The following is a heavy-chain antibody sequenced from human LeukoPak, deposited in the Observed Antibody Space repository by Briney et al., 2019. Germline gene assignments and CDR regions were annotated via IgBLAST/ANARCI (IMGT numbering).Heavy chain of an antibody. CDR3: ARDPSNSSGFHPHSDY. Sequence: ASVKVSCKASGYTFTNHGITWVRQPPGQGLEWMGWISAYNGDTKYAQKLQGRVTMTTDTSTNTAYMELRSLRSDDTAVYYCARDPSNSSGFHPHSDYWGQGTLVTVSS. CDR1: GYTFTNHG. J-gene: IGHJ4*02. V-gene: IGHV1-18*01. CDR2: ISAYNGDT. D-gene: IGHD3-22*01.